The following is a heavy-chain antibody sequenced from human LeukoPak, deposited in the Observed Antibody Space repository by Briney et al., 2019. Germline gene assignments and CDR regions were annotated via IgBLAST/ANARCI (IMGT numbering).Heavy chain of an antibody. CDR1: GYTFTSQY. CDR2: ISPSRGTT. D-gene: IGHD4-17*01. J-gene: IGHJ4*02. CDR3: ARETPRSVTHLGGLFDY. V-gene: IGHV1-46*01. Sequence: ASVKVSCKASGYTFTSQYMHWVRQAPGQGLEWMGIISPSRGTTVYAQKFQGRVTMTRDTSTSTVYMELSSLTSDDTAVYYCARETPRSVTHLGGLFDYWGQGTLVTVSS.